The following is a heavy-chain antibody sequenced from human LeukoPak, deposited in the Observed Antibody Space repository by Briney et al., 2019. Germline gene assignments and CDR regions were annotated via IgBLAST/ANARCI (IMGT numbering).Heavy chain of an antibody. Sequence: ASVKVSRKPPGYTFTGYYMHWVRQAPGQGLEWMGWINPNSGGTNYAQKFQSRVTMTRDTSISTAYMELSRLRSDDTAVYYCARDPVLYGGKKDWGQGTLVTVSS. CDR1: GYTFTGYY. D-gene: IGHD4-23*01. CDR3: ARDPVLYGGKKD. V-gene: IGHV1-2*02. CDR2: INPNSGGT. J-gene: IGHJ4*02.